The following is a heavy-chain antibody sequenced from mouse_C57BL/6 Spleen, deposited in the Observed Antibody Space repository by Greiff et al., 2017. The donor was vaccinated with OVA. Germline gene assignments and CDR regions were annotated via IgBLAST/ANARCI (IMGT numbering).Heavy chain of an antibody. CDR3: AREGYYGSSPYYFDY. Sequence: QVQLKQSGAELVKPGASVKLSCKASGYTFTSYWMHWVKQRPGQGLEWIGMIHPNSGSTNYNEKFKSKATLTVDKSSSTAYMQLSSLTSEDSAVYYCAREGYYGSSPYYFDYWGQGTTLTVSS. J-gene: IGHJ2*01. CDR2: IHPNSGST. V-gene: IGHV1-64*01. D-gene: IGHD1-1*01. CDR1: GYTFTSYW.